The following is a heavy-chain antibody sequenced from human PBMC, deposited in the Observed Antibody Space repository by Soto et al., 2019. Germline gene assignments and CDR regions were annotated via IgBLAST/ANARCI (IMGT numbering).Heavy chain of an antibody. CDR3: ARVPDLRYCMVGHCDRDY. J-gene: IGHJ4*02. CDR2: ITGSGGST. D-gene: IGHD2-15*01. V-gene: IGHV3-23*01. Sequence: GGSLRLSCAASGFTFSTYAMIWVRQAPGKGLEWVSVITGSGGSTYYADSVKGRFTISRDTSKNTLFLQMNSLRAEDTAVYYFARVPDLRYCMVGHCDRDYWGQGTRVTVSS. CDR1: GFTFSTYA.